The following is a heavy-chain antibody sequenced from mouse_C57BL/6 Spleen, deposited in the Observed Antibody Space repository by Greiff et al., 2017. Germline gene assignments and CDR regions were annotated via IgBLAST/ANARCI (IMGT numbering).Heavy chain of an antibody. Sequence: EVQLQQSGPELVKPGASVKISCKASGYTFTDYYMNWVKQSHGKSLEWIGDINPNNGGTSYNQKFKGKATLTVDKSSSTAYMELRSLTSEDSAVYYCARELLRGFDYWGQGTTLTVSS. CDR2: INPNNGGT. CDR1: GYTFTDYY. J-gene: IGHJ2*01. CDR3: ARELLRGFDY. D-gene: IGHD1-1*01. V-gene: IGHV1-26*01.